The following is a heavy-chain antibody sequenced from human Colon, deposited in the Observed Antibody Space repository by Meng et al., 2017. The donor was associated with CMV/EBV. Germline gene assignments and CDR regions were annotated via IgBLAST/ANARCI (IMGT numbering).Heavy chain of an antibody. D-gene: IGHD1-26*01. CDR3: ATGSGDFDH. J-gene: IGHJ4*02. CDR1: GAPISNFF. Sequence: QLQRQGSGPGLVRPSATLSLTCSVSGAPISNFFWSWIRQSAGMRLEWIGRIQSDGNTYYNPSLKSRVTVSQDTSKNQISLRLRSVTAADTAVYYCATGSGDFDHWGQGTLVTVSS. CDR2: IQSDGNT. V-gene: IGHV4-4*07.